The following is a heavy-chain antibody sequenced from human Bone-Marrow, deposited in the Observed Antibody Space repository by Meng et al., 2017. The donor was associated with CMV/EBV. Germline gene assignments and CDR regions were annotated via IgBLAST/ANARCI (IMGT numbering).Heavy chain of an antibody. J-gene: IGHJ6*02. D-gene: IGHD2-2*02. V-gene: IGHV3-20*04. Sequence: GGSLRLSCAASGFTFDDYGMSWVRQAPGKGLEWVSGINWNGGSTGYADSVKGRFTISRDNAKNSLYLQMNSLRAEDTAVYYCAREIVVVPAAIYYYYGMDVWGQGTTVTVSS. CDR3: AREIVVVPAAIYYYYGMDV. CDR1: GFTFDDYG. CDR2: INWNGGST.